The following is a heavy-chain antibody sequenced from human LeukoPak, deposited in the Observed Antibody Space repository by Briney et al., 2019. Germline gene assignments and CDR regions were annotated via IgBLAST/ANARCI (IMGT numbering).Heavy chain of an antibody. CDR1: GAFIDSNNW. Sequence: PSETLSLTCAVSGAFIDSNNWWSWVRQTPGKGLEWTAEIFHSGSTNYNPSLKSRVTISLDESKNQFYLKLNSVTAADTAVYYCARAPKYYFDSSASWYFDIWGLGTLVAVSS. CDR3: ARAPKYYFDSSASWYFDI. V-gene: IGHV4-4*02. CDR2: IFHSGST. D-gene: IGHD3-22*01. J-gene: IGHJ2*01.